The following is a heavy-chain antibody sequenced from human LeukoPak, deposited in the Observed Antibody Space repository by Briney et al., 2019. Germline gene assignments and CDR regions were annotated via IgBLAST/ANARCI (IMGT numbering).Heavy chain of an antibody. CDR1: GFTFSSYS. CDR2: ISSSSSYI. J-gene: IGHJ3*02. V-gene: IGHV3-21*01. Sequence: GGSLRLSCAASGFTFSSYSMNWVRQAPGKGLEWVSSISSSSSYIYYADSVKVRFTISRDNAKNSLYLQMNSLRAEDTAVYYCARALPSPLYSGSYADAFDIWGQGTMVTVSS. D-gene: IGHD1-26*01. CDR3: ARALPSPLYSGSYADAFDI.